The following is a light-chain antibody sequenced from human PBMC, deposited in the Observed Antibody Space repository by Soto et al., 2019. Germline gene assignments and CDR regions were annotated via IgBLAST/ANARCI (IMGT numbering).Light chain of an antibody. J-gene: IGLJ1*01. V-gene: IGLV2-23*01. CDR3: CSYAGSSLYV. CDR1: SSDVGSYNL. CDR2: EGS. Sequence: ALTQPASVSGPPGQSITISCTGTSSDVGSYNLVSWYQQHPGKAPKLMIYEGSKRPSGVSNRFSGSKSGNTASLTISGLQAEDEADYYCCSYAGSSLYVFGTGTKVTVL.